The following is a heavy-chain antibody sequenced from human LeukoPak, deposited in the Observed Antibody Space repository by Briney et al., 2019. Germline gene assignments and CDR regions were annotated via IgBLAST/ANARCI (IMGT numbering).Heavy chain of an antibody. CDR3: ARGLMGAGSSGAFDI. CDR2: IIHSGST. D-gene: IGHD1-26*01. CDR1: GGSFSGYY. V-gene: IGHV4-34*12. J-gene: IGHJ3*02. Sequence: SETLSLTCAVYGGSFSGYYWNCIRQPPGKGLEWLGGIIHSGSTTYISSLKSRVTTSIETSTNQFSLKRKTCTAAETAVYYCARGLMGAGSSGAFDIWGQGTLVTVSS.